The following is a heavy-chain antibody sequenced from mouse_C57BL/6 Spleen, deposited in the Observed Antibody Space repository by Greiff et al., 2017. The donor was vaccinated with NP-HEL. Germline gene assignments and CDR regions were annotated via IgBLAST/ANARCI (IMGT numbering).Heavy chain of an antibody. CDR3: ARSPYDYDAAWFAY. CDR2: IRNKANGYTT. J-gene: IGHJ3*01. CDR1: GFTFTDYY. D-gene: IGHD2-4*01. Sequence: EVQLVESGGGLVQPGGSLSLSCAASGFTFTDYYMSWVRQPPGKALEWLGFIRNKANGYTTEYSASVKGRFTISRDNSQSILYLQMNALRAEDSATYYCARSPYDYDAAWFAYWGQGTLVTVSA. V-gene: IGHV7-3*01.